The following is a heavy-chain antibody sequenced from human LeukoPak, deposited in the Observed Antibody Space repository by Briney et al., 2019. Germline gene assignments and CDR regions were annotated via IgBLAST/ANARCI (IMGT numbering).Heavy chain of an antibody. CDR1: GGTFSSNA. CDR3: ARVSLGNEPGSPQNYYYYGMDV. V-gene: IGHV1-69*13. Sequence: ASVKVSCKASGGTFSSNAISWVRQAPGQGLEWMGGIIPIFGTANYAQKFQGRVTITADESTSTAYMELSSLRSEDTAVYYCARVSLGNEPGSPQNYYYYGMDVWGQGTTITVSS. CDR2: IIPIFGTA. J-gene: IGHJ6*02.